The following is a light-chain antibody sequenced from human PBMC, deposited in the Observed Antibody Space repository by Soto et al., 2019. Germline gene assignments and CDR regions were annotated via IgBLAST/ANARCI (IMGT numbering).Light chain of an antibody. CDR3: QQYNNWPLT. CDR2: GAS. Sequence: EIMLTQSPATLSVSPGERVTLSCRASQSVRSNLAWYQQRPGQPPRLLIYGASTRATGIPARFSGSGSGTEFTLTISSLLSEDFATYYCQQYNNWPLTFGGGTKVEIK. CDR1: QSVRSN. J-gene: IGKJ4*01. V-gene: IGKV3-15*01.